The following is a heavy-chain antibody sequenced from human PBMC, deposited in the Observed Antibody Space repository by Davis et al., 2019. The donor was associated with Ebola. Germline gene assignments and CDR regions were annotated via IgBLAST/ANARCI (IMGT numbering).Heavy chain of an antibody. CDR2: INHSGSN. D-gene: IGHD1-26*01. CDR3: AREVGAMGYYYYGMDV. V-gene: IGHV4-34*01. Sequence: GSLRLSCAVYGGSFSGYYWSWIRQPPGKGLEWIGEINHSGSNNYNPSLKSRVTISVDTSKNQFSLKLSSVTAADTAVYYCAREVGAMGYYYYGMDVWGQGTTVTVSS. CDR1: GGSFSGYY. J-gene: IGHJ6*02.